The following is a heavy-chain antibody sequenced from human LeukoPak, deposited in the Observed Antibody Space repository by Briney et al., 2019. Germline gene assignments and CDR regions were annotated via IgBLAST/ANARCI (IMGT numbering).Heavy chain of an antibody. CDR2: IYHSGST. CDR3: ARDSQEYYYAHMDV. D-gene: IGHD3-10*01. CDR1: GGSIGSSNW. V-gene: IGHV4-4*02. Sequence: SETLSLTCAVSGGSIGSSNWWSWVRQPPGKGLEWIGEIYHSGSTNYNPSLKSRVTISVDKSKNQFSLKLSSVAAADTAVYYCARDSQEYYYAHMDVWGQGTTVTVSS. J-gene: IGHJ6*02.